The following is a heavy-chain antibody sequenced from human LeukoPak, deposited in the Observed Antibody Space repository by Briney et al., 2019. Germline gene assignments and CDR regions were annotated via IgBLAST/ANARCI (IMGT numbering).Heavy chain of an antibody. J-gene: IGHJ4*02. Sequence: GGSLRLSCAASGFTFRNYVIHWVRQAPGKGLEWVAVTSSDLDVKLYADSVKGRFTISRDNSRSTLYLQMNSLRPEDTAIYYCAREGYYGSGSPPSLYFDYWGQGTLVTVSS. CDR2: TSSDLDVK. D-gene: IGHD3-10*01. CDR1: GFTFRNYV. V-gene: IGHV3-30-3*01. CDR3: AREGYYGSGSPPSLYFDY.